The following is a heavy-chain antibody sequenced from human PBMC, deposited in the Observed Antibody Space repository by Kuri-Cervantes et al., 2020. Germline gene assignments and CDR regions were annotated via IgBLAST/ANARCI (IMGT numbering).Heavy chain of an antibody. CDR3: AHSCLGYSLGYGYLFDY. J-gene: IGHJ4*02. CDR1: GFSLSTSGVG. CDR2: IYWDDDK. V-gene: IGHV2-5*02. D-gene: IGHD5-18*01. Sequence: SGPTLVKPTQTLTLTCTFSGFSLSTSGVGVGWIRQPPGKALEWLALIYWDDDKRYSPSLKSRLTITKDTSKNQEVLTMTNMDPVVTTTSYCAHSCLGYSLGYGYLFDYWGQGTLVTVSS.